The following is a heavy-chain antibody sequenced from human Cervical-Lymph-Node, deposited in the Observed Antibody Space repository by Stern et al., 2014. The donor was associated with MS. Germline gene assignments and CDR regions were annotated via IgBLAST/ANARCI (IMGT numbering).Heavy chain of an antibody. Sequence: EVQLEESGGGLVKPGGSLTLSCAASGFNFGTYSMNWVRPAPGKGLEWVSFISSSSSNIKYADAVKGRFTISRDNAKNSLFLQMSSLRVEDTAVYYCASTSGWFDSWGQGIQVTVSS. V-gene: IGHV3-21*01. J-gene: IGHJ5*01. CDR3: ASTSGWFDS. CDR1: GFNFGTYS. CDR2: ISSSSSNI.